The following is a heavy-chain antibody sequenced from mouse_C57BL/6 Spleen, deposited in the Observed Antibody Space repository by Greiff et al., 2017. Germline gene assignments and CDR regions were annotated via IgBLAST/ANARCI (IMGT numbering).Heavy chain of an antibody. CDR2: IHPNSGST. CDR1: GYTFTSYW. D-gene: IGHD5-1-1*01. J-gene: IGHJ3*01. V-gene: IGHV1-64*01. CDR3: ARGYLWFAY. Sequence: QVQLQQPGAELVKPGASVKLSCKASGYTFTSYWMHWVKPRPGQGLEWIGMIHPNSGSTNYNEKFNSKATLTVDKSSSTAYMQLRSLTSEDSAVYYCARGYLWFAYWGQGTLVTVSA.